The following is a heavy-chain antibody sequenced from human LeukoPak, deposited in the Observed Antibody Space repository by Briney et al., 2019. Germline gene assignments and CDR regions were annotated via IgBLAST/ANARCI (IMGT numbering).Heavy chain of an antibody. CDR1: GFNFDRYT. CDR3: AKELDTMFFDY. J-gene: IGHJ4*02. Sequence: GGSLRLSCATSGFNFDRYTIHRVRQAPGKGLEWVSLAGWAGGTTFYSDSVRGRFTISRDSGRKSVYLQMNSLTTDDTAFYFCAKELDTMFFDYWGQGALVTVSS. D-gene: IGHD3-10*02. CDR2: AGWAGGTT. V-gene: IGHV3-43*01.